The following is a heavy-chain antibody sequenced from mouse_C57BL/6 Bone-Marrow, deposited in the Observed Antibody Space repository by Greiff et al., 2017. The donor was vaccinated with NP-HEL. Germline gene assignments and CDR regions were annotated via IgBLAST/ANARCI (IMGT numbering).Heavy chain of an antibody. Sequence: VQLQQSGPELVKPGTSVKVSCKASGYAFTNYFIKWVKQRHGQGLEWIGVINPCNGGTNYNEKFKGKATLTVDKSSSTAYMQLSSLTSEDSAVYFCAKNPFGYWRYFSLDYWGQGTSVTVSS. CDR2: INPCNGGT. V-gene: IGHV1-54*01. CDR3: AKNPFGYWRYFSLDY. D-gene: IGHD2-3*01. CDR1: GYAFTNYF. J-gene: IGHJ4*01.